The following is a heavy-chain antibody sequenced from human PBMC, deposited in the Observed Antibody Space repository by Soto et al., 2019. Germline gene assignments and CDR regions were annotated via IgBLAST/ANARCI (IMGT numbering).Heavy chain of an antibody. CDR1: GFTFSSYG. CDR3: AKVVDYDFWSGYHKVNWFDP. CDR2: ISGSGGST. Sequence: PGGSLRLSCAASGFTFSSYGMSWVRQAPGKGLEWVSAISGSGGSTYYADSVKGRFTISRDNSKNTLYLQMNSLRAEDTAVYYCAKVVDYDFWSGYHKVNWFDPWGQGTLVTVSS. V-gene: IGHV3-23*01. D-gene: IGHD3-3*01. J-gene: IGHJ5*02.